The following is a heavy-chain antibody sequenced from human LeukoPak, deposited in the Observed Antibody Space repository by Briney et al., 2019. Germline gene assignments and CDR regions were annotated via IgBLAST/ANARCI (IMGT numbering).Heavy chain of an antibody. V-gene: IGHV5-51*01. CDR2: IYPGDSDT. J-gene: IGHJ5*02. CDR3: ARHAESLGYCTNGLCIAPFAP. Sequence: GEPLKIPGKGSGYSFASYWSGWVCQMPGKGLEWMGMIYPGDSDTRSSPSFKGQVTISADKSISTAYLQWSSLKAPDTAMYYCARHAESLGYCTNGLCIAPFAPWGQGTLVAVSS. CDR1: GYSFASYW. D-gene: IGHD2-8*01.